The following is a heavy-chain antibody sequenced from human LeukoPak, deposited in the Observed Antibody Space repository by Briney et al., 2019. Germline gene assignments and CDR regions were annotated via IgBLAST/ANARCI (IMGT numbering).Heavy chain of an antibody. CDR1: GGSISSSN. V-gene: IGHV3-21*01. Sequence: ETLSLTCAVSGGSISSSNWWTWVRQPPGKGLEWVSYISSSSTHIYYADSVKGRFTISRDNARNSLHLQMNSLRAEDTAIYYCARSEHSSSSFDYWGQGTLVTVSS. D-gene: IGHD6-6*01. CDR2: ISSSSTHI. J-gene: IGHJ4*02. CDR3: ARSEHSSSSFDY.